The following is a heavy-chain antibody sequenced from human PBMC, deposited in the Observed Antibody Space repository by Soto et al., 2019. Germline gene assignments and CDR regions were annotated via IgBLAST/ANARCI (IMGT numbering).Heavy chain of an antibody. V-gene: IGHV4-4*02. Sequence: SETLSLTCAVSGGSISSSNWWSWVRQPPGKGLEWIGEIYHSGSTNYNPSLKSRVTISVDKSKNQFSLKLSSVTAADTAVYYCARDGGKRNYYGMEVLGQGTTVSVSS. CDR1: GGSISSSNW. J-gene: IGHJ6*01. CDR2: IYHSGST. CDR3: ARDGGKRNYYGMEV. D-gene: IGHD2-15*01.